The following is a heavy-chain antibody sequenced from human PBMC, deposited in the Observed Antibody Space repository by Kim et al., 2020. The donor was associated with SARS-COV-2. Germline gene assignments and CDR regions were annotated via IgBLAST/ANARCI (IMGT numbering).Heavy chain of an antibody. CDR1: GDSVSNNNVA. J-gene: IGHJ3*02. Sequence: SQTLSLTCAISGDSVSNNNVAWNWIRQSPSRGLEWLGRTYYRSKWYNDYAVSVRSRITINPDTSQNQFSLQLNSVTPEDTAVYYCARDRNSFTVSNAFDIWGQGTMVTVSS. V-gene: IGHV6-1*01. CDR2: TYYRSKWYN. CDR3: ARDRNSFTVSNAFDI. D-gene: IGHD2-15*01.